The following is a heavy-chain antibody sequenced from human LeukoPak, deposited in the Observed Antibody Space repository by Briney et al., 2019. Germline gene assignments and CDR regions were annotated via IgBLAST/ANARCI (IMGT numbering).Heavy chain of an antibody. CDR1: GGTFSSYA. D-gene: IGHD5-24*01. J-gene: IGHJ4*02. V-gene: IGHV1-69*13. CDR2: IIPIFGTA. CDR3: ARSEMATTRSLYFDY. Sequence: SVKVSCKASGGTFSSYAISWVRQAPGQGLEWMGGIIPIFGTANYAQKFQGRVTITADESTSTAYMELSSLRSEDTAVYYCARSEMATTRSLYFDYWAREPWSPSPQ.